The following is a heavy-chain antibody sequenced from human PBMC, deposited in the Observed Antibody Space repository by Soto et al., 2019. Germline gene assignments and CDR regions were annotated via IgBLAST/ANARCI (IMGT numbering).Heavy chain of an antibody. CDR1: GFTFSSYG. D-gene: IGHD3-22*01. J-gene: IGHJ4*02. CDR3: ARGGYYDTSGYYSTSYYFDY. CDR2: IWYGGSNK. V-gene: IGHV3-33*01. Sequence: QVQLVESGGGVVQPGRSLRLSCEASGFTFSSYGMNWVRQAPGKGLEWVAVIWYGGSNKYYADSVKGRFTISRDNSKNTLYLQMNSLRAEDTSVYHCARGGYYDTSGYYSTSYYFDYWGQGTLVTVSS.